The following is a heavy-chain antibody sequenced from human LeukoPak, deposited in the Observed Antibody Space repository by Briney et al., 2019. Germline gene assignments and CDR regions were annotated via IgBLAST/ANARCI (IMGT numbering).Heavy chain of an antibody. V-gene: IGHV1-2*02. CDR1: GYTFTGYY. J-gene: IGHJ5*02. D-gene: IGHD1-26*01. CDR3: AREGGSLVLDP. CDR2: IKPNSGGT. Sequence: GASVKVSRKASGYTFTGYYMHWVRQAPGQGLEWMGWIKPNSGGTRSAQKFQGRVTMTRDTSISTAYMELSSLRSEDTAVYYCAREGGSLVLDPWGLGTLVTVSS.